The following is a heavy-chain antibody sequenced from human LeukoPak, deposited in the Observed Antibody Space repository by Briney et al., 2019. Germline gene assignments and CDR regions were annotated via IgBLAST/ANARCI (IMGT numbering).Heavy chain of an antibody. J-gene: IGHJ5*02. Sequence: PGGSLRLSCAASGFSLSSYDMNWVRQAPGKGPEWVSSISTSSTFIYYTYPVKGRFTISRDNAKNSLYLQMNSLSAEDTAVYYCARADCSSSTCYLRSSWFDPWGQGTLVTVSS. CDR3: ARADCSSSTCYLRSSWFDP. CDR2: ISTSSTFI. D-gene: IGHD2/OR15-2a*01. CDR1: GFSLSSYD. V-gene: IGHV3-21*01.